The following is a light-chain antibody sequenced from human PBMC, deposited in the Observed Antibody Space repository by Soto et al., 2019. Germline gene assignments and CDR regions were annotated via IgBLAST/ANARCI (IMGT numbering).Light chain of an antibody. Sequence: IQLTQSPSALSASIGARVTITCRASQNISRYLHWYQHKPGKAPQLLIYAASSLQSGVPSRFSGSGSGTEFTRTSSSLQPDDFATYYCQHYNSYSEAFGQGTKVDI. CDR3: QHYNSYSEA. CDR1: QNISRY. J-gene: IGKJ1*01. V-gene: IGKV1-9*01. CDR2: AAS.